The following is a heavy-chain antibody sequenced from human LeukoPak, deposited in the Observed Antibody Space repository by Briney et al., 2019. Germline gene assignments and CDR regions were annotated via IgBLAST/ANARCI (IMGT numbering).Heavy chain of an antibody. Sequence: EASVKVSCKASGGTFSSYAISWVRQAPGQGLEWMGGIIPIFGTTNYAQKFQGRVTITADESTSTAYLELSSLRSEDTAVYYCATSLPYGYYDSGGSNWFDPWGQGTLVTVSS. D-gene: IGHD3-22*01. CDR2: IIPIFGTT. CDR3: ATSLPYGYYDSGGSNWFDP. CDR1: GGTFSSYA. J-gene: IGHJ5*02. V-gene: IGHV1-69*13.